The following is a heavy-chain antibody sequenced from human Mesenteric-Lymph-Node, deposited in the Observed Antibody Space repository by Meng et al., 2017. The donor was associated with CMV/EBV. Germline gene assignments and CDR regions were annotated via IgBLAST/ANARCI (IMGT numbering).Heavy chain of an antibody. CDR3: ARDSFRFFDY. V-gene: IGHV3-7*01. CDR2: INEDGSDK. Sequence: GESLKISCAASGFTFSSYAMHWVRQAPGKGLEWVADINEDGSDKYYLDSVKGRFTISRDNAKKSLFLQMNSLRGEDTAVYYCARDSFRFFDYWGQGAPVTVSS. D-gene: IGHD3-16*02. J-gene: IGHJ4*02. CDR1: GFTFSSYA.